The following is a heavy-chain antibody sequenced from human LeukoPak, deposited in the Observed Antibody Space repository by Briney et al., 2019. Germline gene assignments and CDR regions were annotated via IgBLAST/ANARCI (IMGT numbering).Heavy chain of an antibody. CDR1: GYTFTSYD. D-gene: IGHD3-10*01. Sequence: ASVKVSCKASGYTFTSYDINWVRQATGQGLEWMGWMNPNRGNTGYAQKFQGRVTMTRNTSISTAYMELSSLRSEDTAVYYCARGQNYYGSGSSDYWGQGTLVTVSS. CDR3: ARGQNYYGSGSSDY. J-gene: IGHJ4*02. CDR2: MNPNRGNT. V-gene: IGHV1-8*01.